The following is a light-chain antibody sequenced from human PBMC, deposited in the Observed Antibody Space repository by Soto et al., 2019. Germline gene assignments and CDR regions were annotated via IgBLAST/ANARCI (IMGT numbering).Light chain of an antibody. CDR1: RSDVGAYDY. CDR3: CSYADRYTFYV. Sequence: QSVLTQPRGVSGSPGKSVIISCTGSRSDVGAYDYVSWYQQHPGKAPKLIIFDVTKRPSGVPHRFSGSKSGNTASLTISGLQAEDEADYFCCSYADRYTFYVFGSGTKVTVL. V-gene: IGLV2-11*01. CDR2: DVT. J-gene: IGLJ1*01.